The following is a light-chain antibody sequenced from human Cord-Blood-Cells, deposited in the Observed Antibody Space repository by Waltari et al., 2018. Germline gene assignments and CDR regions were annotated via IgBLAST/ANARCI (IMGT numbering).Light chain of an antibody. CDR2: WAS. V-gene: IGKV4-1*01. Sequence: DIVMTQSPDSLAVYLGERGPINCKPRQSVLYSSNNKNYLAWYQQKPGQPPKLLIYWASTRESGVPDRFSGSGSGTDFTLTISSLQAEDVAVYYCQQYYSTPYTFGQGTKLEIK. CDR3: QQYYSTPYT. CDR1: QSVLYSSNNKNY. J-gene: IGKJ2*01.